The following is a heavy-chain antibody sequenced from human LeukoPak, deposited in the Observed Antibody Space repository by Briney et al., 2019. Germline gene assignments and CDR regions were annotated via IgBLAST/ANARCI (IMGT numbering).Heavy chain of an antibody. CDR2: IYYSGST. CDR3: ARGVWVDY. Sequence: SETLSLTCTVSGGSISSSNYYWGWIRQPPGKGLEWIGNIYYSGSTYYNPSLRSRVTISVDTSKNQFSLKLSSVTAADTAVYYCARGVWVDYWGQGTLVTVSS. V-gene: IGHV4-39*07. CDR1: GGSISSSNYY. J-gene: IGHJ4*02. D-gene: IGHD6-13*01.